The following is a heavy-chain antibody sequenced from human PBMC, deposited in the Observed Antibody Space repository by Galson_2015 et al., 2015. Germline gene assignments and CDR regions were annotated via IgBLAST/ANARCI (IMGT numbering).Heavy chain of an antibody. CDR3: ARETTYYYGSGSDYYGMDV. D-gene: IGHD3-10*01. CDR1: GFTFSSYS. J-gene: IGHJ6*02. V-gene: IGHV3-21*01. CDR2: ISSSSSYI. Sequence: SLRLSCAASGFTFSSYSMNWVRRAPGKGLEWVSSISSSSSYIYYADSVKGRFTISRDNAKNSLYLQMNSLRAEDTAVYYCARETTYYYGSGSDYYGMDVWGQGTTVTVSS.